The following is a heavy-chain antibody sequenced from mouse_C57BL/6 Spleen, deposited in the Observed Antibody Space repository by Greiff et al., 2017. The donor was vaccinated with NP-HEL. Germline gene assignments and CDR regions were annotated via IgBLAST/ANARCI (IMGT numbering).Heavy chain of an antibody. D-gene: IGHD3-1*01. Sequence: EVQVVESGGGLVKPGGSLKLSCAASGFTFSSYAMSWVRQTPEKRLEWVATISDGGSYTYYPDNVKGRFTISRDNAKNNLYLQMSHRKSEDTAMYYCARDKGSDAGYYFDYWGQGTTLTVSS. CDR2: ISDGGSYT. CDR1: GFTFSSYA. V-gene: IGHV5-4*01. J-gene: IGHJ2*01. CDR3: ARDKGSDAGYYFDY.